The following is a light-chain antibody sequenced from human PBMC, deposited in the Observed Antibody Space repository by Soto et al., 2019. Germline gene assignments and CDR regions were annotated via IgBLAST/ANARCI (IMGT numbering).Light chain of an antibody. Sequence: QSVLTQPPSASGTPGQRVTISCSGSNSNIGSNTVNWYQQLPGTAPKLLIYYDNLRPSGVPDRISGSKSGTSASLAISGLQSDEEADYYCAAWDGSLNGRVFGTGSKLTVL. J-gene: IGLJ1*01. V-gene: IGLV1-44*01. CDR3: AAWDGSLNGRV. CDR1: NSNIGSNT. CDR2: YDN.